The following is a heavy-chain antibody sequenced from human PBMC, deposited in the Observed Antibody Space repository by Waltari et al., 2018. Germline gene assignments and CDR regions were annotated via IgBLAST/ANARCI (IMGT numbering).Heavy chain of an antibody. V-gene: IGHV1-69*02. Sequence: QVQLVQSGAEVKKPGSSVRVSCKTSGGTLNSYSLSWVRQAPGQGLEWMGRIVPFVGITNYIPKFKGRLTLTADQSAGTAYMKLTRLKEDDTAIYYCARSTGGTFWFDPWGQGTLVTVSA. CDR3: ARSTGGTFWFDP. CDR1: GGTLNSYS. J-gene: IGHJ5*02. D-gene: IGHD3-9*01. CDR2: IVPFVGIT.